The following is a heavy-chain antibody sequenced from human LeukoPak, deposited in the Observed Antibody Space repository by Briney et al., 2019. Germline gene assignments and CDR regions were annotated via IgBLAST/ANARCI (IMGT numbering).Heavy chain of an antibody. D-gene: IGHD4-17*01. Sequence: ASVKVSCKASGYTFTSHDVNWLRQATGQGLEWLGWMNPNSGHTGFAQKFQGRVTMTRDTSISTAYMELSSLRSEDTAVYYCARDYGDYLYYFDYWGQGTLVTVSS. V-gene: IGHV1-8*01. CDR1: GYTFTSHD. CDR2: MNPNSGHT. J-gene: IGHJ4*02. CDR3: ARDYGDYLYYFDY.